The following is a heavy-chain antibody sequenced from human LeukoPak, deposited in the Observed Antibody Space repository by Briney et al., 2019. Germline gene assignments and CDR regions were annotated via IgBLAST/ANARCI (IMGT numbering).Heavy chain of an antibody. J-gene: IGHJ4*02. CDR1: AYTFTRYG. V-gene: IGHV1-18*01. CDR3: ARDDYGGNSGLFDY. CDR2: INPYNGDI. Sequence: ASVKVSCKVFAYTFTRYGLCWVRQPPGQGLEWMGCINPYNGDIKYTQKVQGRVTMTTDTSASTAYMELRSLRSDDTAVYYCARDDYGGNSGLFDYWGQGTQVTVSS. D-gene: IGHD4-23*01.